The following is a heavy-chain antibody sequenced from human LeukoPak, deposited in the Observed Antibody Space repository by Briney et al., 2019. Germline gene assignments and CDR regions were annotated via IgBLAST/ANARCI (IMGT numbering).Heavy chain of an antibody. V-gene: IGHV3-21*01. CDR3: TRTPVIRSSGYSDY. J-gene: IGHJ4*02. Sequence: PGGSLRLSCAVSEITLSNYGMSWVRQAPGKGLEWVSSISSSSSYIYYADSVKGRFTISRDNAKNSLYLQMNSLRAEDTAVYYCTRTPVIRSSGYSDYWGQGTLVTVSS. CDR2: ISSSSSYI. CDR1: EITLSNYG. D-gene: IGHD3-22*01.